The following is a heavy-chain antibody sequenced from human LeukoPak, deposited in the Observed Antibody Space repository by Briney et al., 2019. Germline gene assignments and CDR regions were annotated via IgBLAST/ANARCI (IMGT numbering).Heavy chain of an antibody. D-gene: IGHD2/OR15-2a*01. CDR3: ARQGPVSGQFFYVMDV. CDR1: GYSFTNYW. CDR2: IYPGGSDT. Sequence: GESLKISCKGSGYSFTNYWIAWVRQVSGKGLEWMGIIYPGGSDTRYSPSFQGQVTISADKSISTAYLQWSSLKASDTAMYYCARQGPVSGQFFYVMDVWGQGTTVTVSS. J-gene: IGHJ6*02. V-gene: IGHV5-51*01.